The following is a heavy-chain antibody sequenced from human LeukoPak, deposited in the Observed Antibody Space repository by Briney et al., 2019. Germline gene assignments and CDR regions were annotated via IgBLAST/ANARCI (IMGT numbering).Heavy chain of an antibody. CDR1: GYTFNSYD. D-gene: IGHD2-8*01. Sequence: ASVKVSCKASGYTFNSYDISWVRQAPGQGLEWMAWISTYNGNTNYALKVQGRATMTTDTSTSTAYMELRSLRSDDTAVYYCARANRRELYIKNNWFDPWGQGALVTVSS. V-gene: IGHV1-18*01. CDR3: ARANRRELYIKNNWFDP. CDR2: ISTYNGNT. J-gene: IGHJ5*02.